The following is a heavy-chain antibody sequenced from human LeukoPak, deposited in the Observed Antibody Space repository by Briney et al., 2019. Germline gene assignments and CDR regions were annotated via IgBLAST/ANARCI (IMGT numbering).Heavy chain of an antibody. CDR3: ASLAYCGGDCYLDY. Sequence: GASVKVPCKASGYTFASYYMHWVRQAPGQGLEWMGIINPSGGSTSYAQKFQGRVTMTRDTSTSTVYMELSSLRSEDTAVYYCASLAYCGGDCYLDYWGQGTLVTVSS. V-gene: IGHV1-46*01. CDR2: INPSGGST. CDR1: GYTFASYY. D-gene: IGHD2-21*02. J-gene: IGHJ4*02.